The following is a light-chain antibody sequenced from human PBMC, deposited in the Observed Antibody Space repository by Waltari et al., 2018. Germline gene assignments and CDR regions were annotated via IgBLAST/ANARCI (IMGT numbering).Light chain of an antibody. CDR1: QSVSSY. CDR2: DAS. J-gene: IGKJ4*01. V-gene: IGKV3-11*01. Sequence: EIVLTQSPATLYLSPGERATLSCRASQSVSSYLAWYQQKPGQAPRLLIYDASNRATGIQARFSGSGSVTDFTLTISSLEPEDFAVYYCQQRSNWLGRLTFGGGTKVEIK. CDR3: QQRSNWLGRLT.